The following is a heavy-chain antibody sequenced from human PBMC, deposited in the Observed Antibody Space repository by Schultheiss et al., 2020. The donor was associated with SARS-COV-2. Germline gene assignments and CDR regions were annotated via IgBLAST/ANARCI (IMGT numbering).Heavy chain of an antibody. J-gene: IGHJ4*02. CDR2: ISSSGSTI. V-gene: IGHV3-11*01. Sequence: GGSLRLSCAASGFTFSDYYMSWIRQAPGKGLEWVSYISSSGSTIYYADSVKGRFTISRDNAKNSLYLQMNSLRAEDTAVYYCARDNRYSSGWYGNPDYWGQGTLVTVSS. D-gene: IGHD6-19*01. CDR1: GFTFSDYY. CDR3: ARDNRYSSGWYGNPDY.